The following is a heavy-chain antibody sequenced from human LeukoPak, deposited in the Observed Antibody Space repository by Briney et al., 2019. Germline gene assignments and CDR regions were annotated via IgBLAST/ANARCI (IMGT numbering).Heavy chain of an antibody. V-gene: IGHV1-69*05. J-gene: IGHJ4*02. CDR3: ASLPAIGYCSGGSCFLVDS. CDR1: GYTFTSYG. Sequence: GASVKVSCKASGYTFTSYGISWVRQAPGQGLEWMGSIIPQFGTPNYAQKLQGRLTISTGESTNTVYMELSSLRSEDTAVYYCASLPAIGYCSGGSCFLVDSWGQGSLVTVSS. CDR2: IIPQFGTP. D-gene: IGHD2-15*01.